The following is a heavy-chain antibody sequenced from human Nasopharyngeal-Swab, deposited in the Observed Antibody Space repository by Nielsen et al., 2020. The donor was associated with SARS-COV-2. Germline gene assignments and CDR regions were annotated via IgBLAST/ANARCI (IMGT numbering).Heavy chain of an antibody. CDR2: IRSKANSYAT. V-gene: IGHV3-73*01. D-gene: IGHD2-15*01. CDR3: AGDPEVVAAPSRFDY. J-gene: IGHJ4*02. Sequence: WIRQPPGKGLEWVGRIRSKANSYATAYAASVKGRFTISRDDSKNTAYLQMNSLRAEDTAVYYCAGDPEVVAAPSRFDYWGQGTLVTVSS.